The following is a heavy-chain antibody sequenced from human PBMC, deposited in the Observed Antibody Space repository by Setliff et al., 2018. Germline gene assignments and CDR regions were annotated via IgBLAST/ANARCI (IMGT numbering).Heavy chain of an antibody. CDR1: GGSISSSRHC. V-gene: IGHV4-39*07. J-gene: IGHJ3*02. CDR2: IYYSGST. Sequence: PSETLSLTCTVSGGSISSSRHCWGWIRQPPGKGLEWIGSIYYSGSTYYNPSLKSRATISVDTSKNQFSLKLSSVTAADTAVYYCARGKIRITMIVVPTGGAFDIWGQGTMVTVSS. CDR3: ARGKIRITMIVVPTGGAFDI. D-gene: IGHD3-22*01.